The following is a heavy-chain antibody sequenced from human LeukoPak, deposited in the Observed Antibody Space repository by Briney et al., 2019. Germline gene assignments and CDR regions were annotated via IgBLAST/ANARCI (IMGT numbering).Heavy chain of an antibody. CDR1: GDSVGTSNSY. CDR2: MFYSGNT. D-gene: IGHD3-22*01. J-gene: IGHJ4*02. V-gene: IGHV4-39*01. CDR3: ARHPHYYFDNSAR. Sequence: SETLSLTCTVSGDSVGTSNSYWGWIRQPPGKGLEWIGSMFYSGNTYYNPSLKSRVTISVDTSKNQLSLRLSSVTAADTAVYYCARHPHYYFDNSARWGQGTLVTVSS.